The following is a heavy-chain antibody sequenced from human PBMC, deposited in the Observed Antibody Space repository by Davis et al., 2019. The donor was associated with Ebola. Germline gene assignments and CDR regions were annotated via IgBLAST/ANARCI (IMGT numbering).Heavy chain of an antibody. CDR3: ARDRTWVGYSGYDYSTTNFDY. Sequence: GSLRLSCAASGFTFSSYAMHWVRQAPGKGLEWVAVISYDGSNKYYADSVKGRFTISRDNSKNTLYLQMNSLRAEDTAVYYCARDRTWVGYSGYDYSTTNFDYWGQGTLVTVSS. CDR1: GFTFSSYA. D-gene: IGHD5-12*01. V-gene: IGHV3-30-3*01. J-gene: IGHJ4*02. CDR2: ISYDGSNK.